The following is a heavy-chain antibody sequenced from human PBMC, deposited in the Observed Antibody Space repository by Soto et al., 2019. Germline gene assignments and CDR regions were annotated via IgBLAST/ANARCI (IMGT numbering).Heavy chain of an antibody. CDR1: GFTFSSYA. D-gene: IGHD3-22*01. J-gene: IGHJ5*02. Sequence: GGSLRLSCAASGFTFSSYAMHWVRPAPGKGLEYVSSISTNGGSTYYADSVKGRSTISRDNSKNTLYLQMNSLRAEDTAVYYCARVIVRTSYSDTSGYYFKTWGQGTLVTVSS. V-gene: IGHV3-64*04. CDR2: ISTNGGST. CDR3: ARVIVRTSYSDTSGYYFKT.